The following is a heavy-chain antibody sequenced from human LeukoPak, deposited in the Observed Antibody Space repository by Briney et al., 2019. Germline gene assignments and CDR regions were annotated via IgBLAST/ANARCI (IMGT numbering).Heavy chain of an antibody. V-gene: IGHV3-30-3*01. CDR3: AKDIGGSYYFNAFDI. J-gene: IGHJ3*02. D-gene: IGHD1-26*01. CDR2: ISYDGSNK. CDR1: GFTFSSYA. Sequence: GGSLRLSCAASGFTFSSYAMHWVRQAPGKGLEWVAVISYDGSNKYYADSVKGRFSISRDNAKNSLYLQMNSLRAEDTALYYCAKDIGGSYYFNAFDIWGQGTMVTVSS.